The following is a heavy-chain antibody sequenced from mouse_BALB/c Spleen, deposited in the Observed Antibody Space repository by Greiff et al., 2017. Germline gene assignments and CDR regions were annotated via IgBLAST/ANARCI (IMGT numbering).Heavy chain of an antibody. CDR2: INPSTGYT. V-gene: IGHV1-7*01. D-gene: IGHD3-3*01. J-gene: IGHJ4*01. CDR1: GYTFTSYW. CDR3: TREALHYYAMDY. Sequence: VQVVESGAELAKPGASVKMSCKASGYTFTSYWMHWVKQRPGQGLEWIGYINPSTGYTEYNQKFKDKATLTADKSSSTAYMQLSSLTSEDSAVYYCTREALHYYAMDYWGQGTSVTVSS.